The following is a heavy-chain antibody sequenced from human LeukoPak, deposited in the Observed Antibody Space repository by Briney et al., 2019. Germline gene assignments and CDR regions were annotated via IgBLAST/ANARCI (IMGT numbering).Heavy chain of an antibody. CDR3: ARTYYDILTGYSLSDY. J-gene: IGHJ4*02. V-gene: IGHV5-10-1*01. Sequence: GESLRISCKGSAYSFTNYWISWVRQMPGKGLEWMGSIDPSDSYTNYSPSFQGHVTISADKSISTAYLQWSSLMASDTAMYYCARTYYDILTGYSLSDYWGQGTLVTVSS. CDR1: AYSFTNYW. D-gene: IGHD3-9*01. CDR2: IDPSDSYT.